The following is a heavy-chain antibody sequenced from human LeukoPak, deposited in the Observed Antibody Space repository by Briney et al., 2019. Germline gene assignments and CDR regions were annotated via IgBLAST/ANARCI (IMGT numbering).Heavy chain of an antibody. CDR1: GFTFSDYY. CDR2: INTDGSST. CDR3: ARDLSTSIVDY. Sequence: PGGSLRLSCEASGFTFSDYYMSWIRQAPGKGLVWVSRINTDGSSTTYADSVKGRFTISRDNAKNTLYLQMNSLRAEDTAVYYCARDLSTSIVDYWGQGTLVTVSS. D-gene: IGHD2-2*01. V-gene: IGHV3-74*01. J-gene: IGHJ4*02.